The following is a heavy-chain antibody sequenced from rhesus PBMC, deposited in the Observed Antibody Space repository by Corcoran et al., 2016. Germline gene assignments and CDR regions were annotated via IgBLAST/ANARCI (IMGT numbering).Heavy chain of an antibody. V-gene: IGHV1-138*01. J-gene: IGHJ4*01. CDR3: ERGDHLFDY. Sequence: QVQLVQSGAEVKKPGSSVKVSCQASGYTFTDHYLHWGRRAPGQGLEWVGEINPKTGVTKYAQRFQGRVTVTSYTSTSTAYMELNSLRSEDTAIYYCERGDHLFDYWGQGVLVTVSS. CDR2: INPKTGVT. CDR1: GYTFTDHY. D-gene: IGHD1-44*02.